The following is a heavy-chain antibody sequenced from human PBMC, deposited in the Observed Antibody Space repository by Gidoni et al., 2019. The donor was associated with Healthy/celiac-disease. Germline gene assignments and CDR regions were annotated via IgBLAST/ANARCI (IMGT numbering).Heavy chain of an antibody. V-gene: IGHV4-4*02. D-gene: IGHD3-22*01. J-gene: IGHJ4*02. CDR2: IYHSVCT. CDR1: GGSIRSSNW. CDR3: ARVGYYLDFDY. Sequence: QVQLQESGPGREQPSGTLSLTCAVSGGSIRSSNWWSWVVQPPAKGLEWIGEIYHSVCTNYSPSLRSRVTISVDKSKNQFSLKLSSVTAADTAVYYCARVGYYLDFDYWGQGSLVTVSS.